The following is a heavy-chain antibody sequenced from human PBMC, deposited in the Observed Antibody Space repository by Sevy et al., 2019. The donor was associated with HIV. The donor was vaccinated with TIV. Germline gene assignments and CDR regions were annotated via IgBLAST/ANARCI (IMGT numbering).Heavy chain of an antibody. CDR2: ISTSGTTI. V-gene: IGHV3-48*03. J-gene: IGHJ5*01. CDR1: GFTLRSYE. D-gene: IGHD2-2*01. CDR3: ARGAGIVVVTAAIWFDS. Sequence: GGSLRLSCAVSGFTLRSYEMNWVRQAPGKGLEWVSFISTSGTTIYYADSVKGRFTISRDNAKNSLYLQMDSLRAEDMALYYCARGAGIVVVTAAIWFDSWGQGTLVTVSS.